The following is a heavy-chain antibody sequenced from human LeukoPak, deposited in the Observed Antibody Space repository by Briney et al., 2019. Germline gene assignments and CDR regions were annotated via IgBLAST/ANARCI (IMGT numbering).Heavy chain of an antibody. J-gene: IGHJ4*02. CDR2: IWYDGSNK. D-gene: IGHD6-6*01. CDR3: AKARRSSSPPLLVDY. V-gene: IGHV3-33*06. CDR1: GFTFSSYG. Sequence: PGRSLRLSCAASGFTFSSYGMHWVRQAPGKGLEWVAVIWYDGSNKYYADSVKGRFTISRDNSKNTLYLQMNSLRAEDTAAYYCAKARRSSSPPLLVDYWGQGTLVTVSS.